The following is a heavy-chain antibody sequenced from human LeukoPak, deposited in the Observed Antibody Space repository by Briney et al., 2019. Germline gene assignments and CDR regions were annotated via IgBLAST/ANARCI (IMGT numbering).Heavy chain of an antibody. CDR1: GGSISSGGYY. D-gene: IGHD2-2*01. CDR3: ARDTVVGSTSTNYYYYYYGMDV. CDR2: IYYSGST. V-gene: IGHV4-31*03. Sequence: SETLSLTCTVSGGSISSGGYYWSWIRQHPGKGLEWIGYIYYSGSTYYNPSLKSRVTISVDTSKNQFSLKLSSVTAADTAVYYCARDTVVGSTSTNYYYYYYGMDVWGQGTTVTVSS. J-gene: IGHJ6*02.